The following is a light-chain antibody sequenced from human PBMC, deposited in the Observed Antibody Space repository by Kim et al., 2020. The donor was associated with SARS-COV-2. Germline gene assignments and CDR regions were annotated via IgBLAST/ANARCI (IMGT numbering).Light chain of an antibody. CDR1: ESVRTF. CDR2: SAS. CDR3: QQHNNWPLT. J-gene: IGKJ4*01. V-gene: IGKV3-15*01. Sequence: EIVMTQSPATLSVSLGERVTLSCRASESVRTFLAWHQQKPGQAPRLLIYSASTRATGIPARFSGSGSGTDFTVTISSLQAEDAAVYYCQQHNNWPLTVGGGTKVDI.